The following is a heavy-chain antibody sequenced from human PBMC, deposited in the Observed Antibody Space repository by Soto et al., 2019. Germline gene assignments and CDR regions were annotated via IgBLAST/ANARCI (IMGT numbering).Heavy chain of an antibody. CDR2: INPSGGST. CDR1: GYTFTSYY. J-gene: IGHJ5*02. D-gene: IGHD5-12*01. Sequence: ASVKVSCKASGYTFTSYYMHWVRQAPGQGLEWMGIINPSGGSTSYAQKFQGRVTMTRDTSTSTVYMELSSLRSDDTAVYYCAREGNSGYDLFNWFDPWGQGTLVTVSS. V-gene: IGHV1-46*01. CDR3: AREGNSGYDLFNWFDP.